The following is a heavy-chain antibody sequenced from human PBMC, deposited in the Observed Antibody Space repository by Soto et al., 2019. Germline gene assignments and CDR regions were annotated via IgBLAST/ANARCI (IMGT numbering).Heavy chain of an antibody. Sequence: QVRLQQWGAGLLKPSETLSLTCAVYGGSFTSYYWSWIRQPPGKGLEWIGDISHGGITNYNPSLKSRVTISLETSQNHFSLRLTSVTAADTAVYYCARDFDYWGQGTLVTVSS. V-gene: IGHV4-34*01. CDR2: ISHGGIT. J-gene: IGHJ4*02. CDR3: ARDFDY. CDR1: GGSFTSYY.